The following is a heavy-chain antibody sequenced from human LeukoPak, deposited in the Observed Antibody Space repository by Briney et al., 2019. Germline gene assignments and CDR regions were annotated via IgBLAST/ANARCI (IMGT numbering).Heavy chain of an antibody. D-gene: IGHD3-3*01. CDR1: GYTFTSYA. V-gene: IGHV7-4-1*02. J-gene: IGHJ5*02. CDR2: INTNTGNP. Sequence: ASVKVSCKASGYTFTSYAMNWVRQAPGQGLEWMGWINTNTGNPTYAQGFTGRFVFSLDTSVSTAYLQISSLKAEDTAVYYCANYDFWSGYSQEFWFDPWGQGTLVTASS. CDR3: ANYDFWSGYSQEFWFDP.